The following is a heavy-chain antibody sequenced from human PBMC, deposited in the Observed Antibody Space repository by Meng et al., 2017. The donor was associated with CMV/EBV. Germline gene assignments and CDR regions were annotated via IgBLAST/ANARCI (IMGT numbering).Heavy chain of an antibody. J-gene: IGHJ4*02. CDR3: ARELRDDYTWGFFDY. CDR1: GFTFSSYG. D-gene: IGHD5-24*01. V-gene: IGHV3-74*01. CDR2: INSDGSST. Sequence: GESLKISCAASGFTFSSYGMHWVRQAPGKGLVWVSRINSDGSSTSYADSVKGRFTISRDNAKNTLYLQMNSLRAEDTAVYYCARELRDDYTWGFFDYWGQGTLVTVSS.